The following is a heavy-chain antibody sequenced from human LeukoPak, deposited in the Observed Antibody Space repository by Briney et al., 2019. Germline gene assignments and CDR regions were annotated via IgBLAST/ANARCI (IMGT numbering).Heavy chain of an antibody. D-gene: IGHD1-1*01. CDR1: GFTVSSNY. CDR2: LYSGGGT. Sequence: GGSLRLSCAASGFTVSSNYMSWVRQAPGKGLEWVSVLYSGGGTYYADSVKRRFTISRDNSKNTLYLQMNSLRPEDTAVYHCARFEDGTGPFDYWGQGTLVTVSS. CDR3: ARFEDGTGPFDY. J-gene: IGHJ4*02. V-gene: IGHV3-66*02.